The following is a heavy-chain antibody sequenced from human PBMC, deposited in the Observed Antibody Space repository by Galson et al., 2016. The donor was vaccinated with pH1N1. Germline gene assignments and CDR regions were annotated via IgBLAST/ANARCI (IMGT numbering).Heavy chain of an antibody. CDR1: GFSFSNAW. V-gene: IGHV3-15*01. Sequence: SLRLSCAASGFSFSNAWMSWVRQAPGKGPEWVGRIKRNADGGTTDYAAPVKARFTISRDDSENTLHLQMNSLKTEDTAVYYCTYTQWIAVAGPLGPNVYWGQGTLVTVSS. CDR3: TYTQWIAVAGPLGPNVY. CDR2: IKRNADGGTT. J-gene: IGHJ4*02. D-gene: IGHD6-19*01.